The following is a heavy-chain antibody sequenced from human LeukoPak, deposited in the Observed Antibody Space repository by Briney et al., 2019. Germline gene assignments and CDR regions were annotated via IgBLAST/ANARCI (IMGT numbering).Heavy chain of an antibody. J-gene: IGHJ4*02. CDR2: IIPIFGTA. Sequence: SVKVSCKASGGTFSSYAISWVRQAPGQGLEWMGGIIPIFGTANYAQKFQGRVTITTDESTSTAYMELSSLGSEDTAVYYCALVRSSSWLFDYWGQGTLVTVSS. D-gene: IGHD6-13*01. CDR1: GGTFSSYA. CDR3: ALVRSSSWLFDY. V-gene: IGHV1-69*05.